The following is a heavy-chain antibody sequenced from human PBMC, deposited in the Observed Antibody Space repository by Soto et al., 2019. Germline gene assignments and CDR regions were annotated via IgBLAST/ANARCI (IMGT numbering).Heavy chain of an antibody. CDR1: GFTFSNYW. V-gene: IGHV3-7*05. D-gene: IGHD2-21*01. CDR3: AKDDNCCDGGICYDGFDN. J-gene: IGHJ3*02. Sequence: EVQLVESGGGLVQSGGSLRLSCVASGFTFSNYWMTWVRQAPGKGLEWVSNIKRDGSETYLVDSVRGRFSISRDNAKKSLYLQMTSLRAEDTAVYDCAKDDNCCDGGICYDGFDNWGQGTMVTVSS. CDR2: IKRDGSET.